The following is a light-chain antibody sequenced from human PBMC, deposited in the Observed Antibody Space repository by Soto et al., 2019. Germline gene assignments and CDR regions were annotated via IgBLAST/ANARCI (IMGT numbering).Light chain of an antibody. V-gene: IGKV3-15*01. CDR2: GAS. Sequence: EIVLTQSPATLSFSPGERATLSCRASQSVSSYLAWYQQKPGQSPRLLIYGASTRATGIPARFSGSGSGTEFTLTISSLQSEDFEVYYCQQYNNWPITFGQGTRLEI. J-gene: IGKJ5*01. CDR3: QQYNNWPIT. CDR1: QSVSSY.